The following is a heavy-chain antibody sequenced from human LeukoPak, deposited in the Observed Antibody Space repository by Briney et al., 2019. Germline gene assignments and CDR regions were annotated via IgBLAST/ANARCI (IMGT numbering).Heavy chain of an antibody. CDR3: ARIRSGDSSGYYYRGPSETDY. CDR2: IYHSGST. CDR1: GGSISSSNW. Sequence: SETLSLTCAVSGGSISSSNWWSWVRQPPGKGLEWIGEIYHSGSTNYNPSLKSRVTISVDKSKNQFSLKLSSVTAADTAVYYCARIRSGDSSGYYYRGPSETDYWGQGTLVTVSS. D-gene: IGHD3-22*01. V-gene: IGHV4-4*02. J-gene: IGHJ4*02.